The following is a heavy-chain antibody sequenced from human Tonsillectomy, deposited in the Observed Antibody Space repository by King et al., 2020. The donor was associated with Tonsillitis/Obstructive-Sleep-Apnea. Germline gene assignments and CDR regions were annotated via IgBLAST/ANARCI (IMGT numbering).Heavy chain of an antibody. CDR2: IIPIFGTA. V-gene: IGHV1-69*01. Sequence: VQLVESGAEVKKPGSSVKVSCKASGGTFSSYAISWVRQAPGQGREGMGGIIPIFGTANYAQTFQGRVTITADESTSTAYMELSSLRSEDTAVYYCARVIGYSCYDNDYYYYYMDVWGKGTTVTVSS. J-gene: IGHJ6*03. CDR3: ARVIGYSCYDNDYYYYYMDV. CDR1: GGTFSSYA. D-gene: IGHD5-12*01.